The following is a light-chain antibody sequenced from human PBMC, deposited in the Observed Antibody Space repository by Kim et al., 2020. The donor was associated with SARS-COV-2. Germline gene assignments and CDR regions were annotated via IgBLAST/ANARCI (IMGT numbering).Light chain of an antibody. Sequence: VHIAFTGSSSNSGAGYDVHWYQQLPGTAPKLLIYGNSNRPSGVPDRFSGSKSGTSASLAITGLQAEDEADYYCQSYDSSLSGSVVFGGGTQLTVL. CDR3: QSYDSSLSGSVV. V-gene: IGLV1-40*01. CDR2: GNS. CDR1: SSNSGAGYD. J-gene: IGLJ2*01.